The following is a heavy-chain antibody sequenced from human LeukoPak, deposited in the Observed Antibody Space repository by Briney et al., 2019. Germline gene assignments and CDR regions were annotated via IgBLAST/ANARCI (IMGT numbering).Heavy chain of an antibody. J-gene: IGHJ4*02. CDR1: GGSFSGYY. D-gene: IGHD2-15*01. CDR2: INHSGST. Sequence: SETLSLTCAVYGGSFSGYYWSWIRQPPGKGLEWIGEINHSGSTNYNPSLKSRVTISVDTSKNQFSLKLSSVTAADTAVYYCARGIGYCSGGSCYSKDWGQGTLVTVSS. CDR3: ARGIGYCSGGSCYSKD. V-gene: IGHV4-34*01.